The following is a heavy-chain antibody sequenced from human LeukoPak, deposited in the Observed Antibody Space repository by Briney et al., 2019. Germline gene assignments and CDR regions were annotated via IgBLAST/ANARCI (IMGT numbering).Heavy chain of an antibody. J-gene: IGHJ4*02. CDR2: IYPGDSDT. D-gene: IGHD7-27*01. CDR1: GYSFTSYW. Sequence: GESLKISCKGSGYSFTSYWIGWVRQVPGKGLEWRGIIYPGDSDTRYSPSFHGQVTISADKSISTAYLQWSSLKASDTAMYYCARHPADFMGIEYYFDYWGQGTLVTVSS. CDR3: ARHPADFMGIEYYFDY. V-gene: IGHV5-51*01.